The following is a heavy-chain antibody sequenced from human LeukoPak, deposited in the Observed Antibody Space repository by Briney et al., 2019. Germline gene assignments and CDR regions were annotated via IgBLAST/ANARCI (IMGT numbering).Heavy chain of an antibody. V-gene: IGHV3-21*01. CDR1: GFTFSSYW. CDR3: AREGAWYVSGSYSGYFYGMDV. Sequence: GGSLRLSCAASGFTFSSYWMHWVRQAPGKGLDWVSSISSSGGYIYYADSVKGRFTISRDNAKNSLYLQMNSLRAEDTAVYYCAREGAWYVSGSYSGYFYGMDVWGQGTTVTVSS. D-gene: IGHD3-10*01. J-gene: IGHJ6*02. CDR2: ISSSGGYI.